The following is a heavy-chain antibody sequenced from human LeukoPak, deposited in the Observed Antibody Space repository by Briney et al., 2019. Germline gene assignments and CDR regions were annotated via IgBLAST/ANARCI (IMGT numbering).Heavy chain of an antibody. V-gene: IGHV1-2*02. CDR2: INPNSGGT. J-gene: IGHJ3*02. CDR1: GYTFTGYY. D-gene: IGHD3-22*01. CDR3: ARDLYDSSGYYYGGAFDI. Sequence: GASVKVSCKASGYTFTGYYMHWVRQAPGQGLEWMGWINPNSGGTNYAQKFQGRVTMTRDTSVSTAYMELSRLRSDDTAVCYCARDLYDSSGYYYGGAFDIWGQGTMVTVSS.